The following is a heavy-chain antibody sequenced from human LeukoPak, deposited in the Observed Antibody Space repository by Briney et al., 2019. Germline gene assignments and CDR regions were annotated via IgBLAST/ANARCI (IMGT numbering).Heavy chain of an antibody. CDR2: IIPIFGTA. CDR1: GGTFSSYA. J-gene: IGHJ3*02. Sequence: SVKVSCKASGGTFSSYAISWVRQAPGQGLEWMGGIIPIFGTANYAQKFQGRVTITADESSSTAYMELSSLRSEDTAVYYCARGDVSDAFDIWGQGTMDTVSS. D-gene: IGHD3-16*01. V-gene: IGHV1-69*01. CDR3: ARGDVSDAFDI.